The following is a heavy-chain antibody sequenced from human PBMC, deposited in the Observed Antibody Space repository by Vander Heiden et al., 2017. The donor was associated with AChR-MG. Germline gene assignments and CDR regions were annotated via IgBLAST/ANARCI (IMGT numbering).Heavy chain of an antibody. CDR1: GFTFSSYA. D-gene: IGHD2-15*01. V-gene: IGHV3-23*01. CDR2: VSGSGDST. Sequence: EVQLLESGGGLVQPGGSLRLSCPASGFTFSSYAMSWVRQAPGKGLEWVSTVSGSGDSTYYADSVKGRFTISRDNSKNTFYLQMNSLRVEDTAVYYCAKGRGYCSGGSCDSDYWGQGTLVTVSS. CDR3: AKGRGYCSGGSCDSDY. J-gene: IGHJ4*02.